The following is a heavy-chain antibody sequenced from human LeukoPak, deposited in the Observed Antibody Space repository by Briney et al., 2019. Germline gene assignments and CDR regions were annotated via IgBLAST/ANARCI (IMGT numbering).Heavy chain of an antibody. CDR2: IRYDGSNK. Sequence: GGSLRLSCAASGFTFSSYGMHWVRQAPGKGLEWVTFIRYDGSNKYYADSVKGRFTISRDNSKNTLYLQMNSLRAEDTAVYYCEKGGLGIGYCTSTSCYTGFDYWGQGTLVTVSS. D-gene: IGHD2-2*02. CDR3: EKGGLGIGYCTSTSCYTGFDY. V-gene: IGHV3-30*02. CDR1: GFTFSSYG. J-gene: IGHJ4*02.